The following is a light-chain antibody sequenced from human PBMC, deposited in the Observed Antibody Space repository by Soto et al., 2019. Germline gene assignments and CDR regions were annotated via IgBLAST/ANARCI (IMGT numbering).Light chain of an antibody. J-gene: IGKJ4*01. CDR3: KQRKKEPAIT. CDR2: DAS. V-gene: IGKV3-11*01. CDR1: ETVDSF. Sequence: EIVLTQSPATLSLSPGERAALSCRASETVDSFLAWYQQKPGQAPRLLIYDASKRATGIPARFSGSGSGTDFTLTISSLEPEEFAVYNCKQRKKEPAITFGGGTKVELK.